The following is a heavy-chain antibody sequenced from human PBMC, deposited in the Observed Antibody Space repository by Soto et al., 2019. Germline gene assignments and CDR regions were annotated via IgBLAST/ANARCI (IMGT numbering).Heavy chain of an antibody. Sequence: QVQLQESGPDLMKPSETLSLTCAVSGDSIRNYYWSWIRQAPGKGLEWIGYVPYSGTTYYNPSLKGRVTISMDTSKIQFSLKLNSVTAADTAVYYCAREDLYDLSIFDYWGQGTLVTVSS. CDR1: GDSIRNYY. V-gene: IGHV4-59*01. D-gene: IGHD3-3*01. CDR3: AREDLYDLSIFDY. J-gene: IGHJ4*02. CDR2: VPYSGTT.